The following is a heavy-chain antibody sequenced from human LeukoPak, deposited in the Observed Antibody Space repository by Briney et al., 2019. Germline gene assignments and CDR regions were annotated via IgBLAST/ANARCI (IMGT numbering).Heavy chain of an antibody. V-gene: IGHV4-4*07. D-gene: IGHD3-3*01. CDR3: ARTYYASLYYYYYMDV. J-gene: IGHJ6*03. Sequence: SETLSLTCTVSGGSISSYYWSWIRQPAGKGLEWIGRIYTSGSTNYNPSLKSRVTMSVDTSKNQFSLKLSSVTAADTAVYYCARTYYASLYYYYYMDVWGKGTAVTVSS. CDR1: GGSISSYY. CDR2: IYTSGST.